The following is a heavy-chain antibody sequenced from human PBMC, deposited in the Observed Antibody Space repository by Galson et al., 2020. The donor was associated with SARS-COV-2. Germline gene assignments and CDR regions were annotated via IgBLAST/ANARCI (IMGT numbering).Heavy chain of an antibody. Sequence: SETLSLTCAVYGGSFRDYSWTWVRQPPGKGLEWIGEISHSGSTHYSPSLKSRVFMSVDTSKNQFSLKLSSVTAADTAVYYCARGGSRPIMVFDYYYFYMDVWGKGTTVTVSS. D-gene: IGHD3-9*01. J-gene: IGHJ6*03. CDR3: ARGGSRPIMVFDYYYFYMDV. V-gene: IGHV4-34*01. CDR2: ISHSGST. CDR1: GGSFRDYS.